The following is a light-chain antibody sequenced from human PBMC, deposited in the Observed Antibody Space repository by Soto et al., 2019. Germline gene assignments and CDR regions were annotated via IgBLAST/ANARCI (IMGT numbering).Light chain of an antibody. CDR1: SKNIGDNH. Sequence: QSVLTQPPSVSAAPGQRVTVSCSGTSKNIGDNHVSWYQHVPGMAPKLVVYDNDRRPSELPGRFSGSKSGTPATLVITGLQTGDEADYYCGTWDDSLVSYVFGTGTKVTV. V-gene: IGLV1-51*01. CDR3: GTWDDSLVSYV. J-gene: IGLJ1*01. CDR2: DND.